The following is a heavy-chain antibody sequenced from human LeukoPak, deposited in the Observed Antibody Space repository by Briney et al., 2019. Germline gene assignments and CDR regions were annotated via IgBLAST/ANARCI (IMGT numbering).Heavy chain of an antibody. J-gene: IGHJ5*02. CDR1: GGTFSSYA. CDR3: ARGGGSYPNWFDP. CDR2: IIPIFGTA. V-gene: IGHV1-69*01. Sequence: SVTVSCKASGGTFSSYAISWVRQAPGQGLEWMGGIIPIFGTATYEQKFQGRVTITADESTSADYMELSSLRSEDTAVYCCARGGGSYPNWFDPWGQGTLVTVSS. D-gene: IGHD1-26*01.